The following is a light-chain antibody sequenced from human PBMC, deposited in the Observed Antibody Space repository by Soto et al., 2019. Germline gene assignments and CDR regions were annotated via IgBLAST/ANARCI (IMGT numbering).Light chain of an antibody. CDR2: DAS. CDR3: QQYGSTPLT. J-gene: IGKJ4*01. CDR1: QSVGNNY. Sequence: EIELTQSPGTLSLSPGERATLSCRASQSVGNNYLAWYQQKPGQAPRFLIYDASSRATGIPDRFSGSGSGTDFTLTISRLEPEDFAVYYCQQYGSTPLTFGGGTKVEIK. V-gene: IGKV3-20*01.